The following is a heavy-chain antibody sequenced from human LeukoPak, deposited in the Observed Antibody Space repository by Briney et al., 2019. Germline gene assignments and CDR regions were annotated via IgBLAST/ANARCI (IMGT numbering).Heavy chain of an antibody. J-gene: IGHJ5*02. Sequence: ASVRVSCKASGYTFTSYYMHWVRQAPGQGLEWMGIINPSGGSTSYAQKFQGRVTMTRDTSTSTVYMELSSLRSEDTAVYYCARDHLGRWSWFDPWGQGTLVTVSS. CDR3: ARDHLGRWSWFDP. D-gene: IGHD2-15*01. CDR1: GYTFTSYY. V-gene: IGHV1-46*01. CDR2: INPSGGST.